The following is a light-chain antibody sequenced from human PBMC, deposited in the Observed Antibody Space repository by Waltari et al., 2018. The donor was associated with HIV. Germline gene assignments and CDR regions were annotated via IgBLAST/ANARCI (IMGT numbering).Light chain of an antibody. CDR2: GTS. CDR3: QQQSSSVT. CDR1: QTIGYN. V-gene: IGKV3D-15*01. Sequence: EIVMTQSPATLSVSLGETTTLSCEASQTIGYNLAWYQQKFGRPPSLLLYGTSTRATGVPARFSGSGSGTNFTLTIKTVQPDDSAIYFCQQQSSSVTFGGGTKVEVK. J-gene: IGKJ4*01.